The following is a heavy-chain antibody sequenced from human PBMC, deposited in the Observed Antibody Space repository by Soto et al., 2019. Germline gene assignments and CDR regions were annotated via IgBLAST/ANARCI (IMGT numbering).Heavy chain of an antibody. CDR1: GFPFSSYA. Sequence: GGSLRLSCAVSGFPFSSYAMSWVRQAPGKGLEWVSGISGSGGITYYADSVKGRFTISRDNSKNTLYLQMNSLRADDTAVYFCAKSLSASPNYFFDSWGQGTLVTVSS. CDR2: ISGSGGIT. V-gene: IGHV3-23*01. D-gene: IGHD1-1*01. CDR3: AKSLSASPNYFFDS. J-gene: IGHJ4*02.